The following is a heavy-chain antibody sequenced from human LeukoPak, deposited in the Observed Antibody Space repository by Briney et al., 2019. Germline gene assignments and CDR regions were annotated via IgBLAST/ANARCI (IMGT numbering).Heavy chain of an antibody. Sequence: PGGSLRLSCAASGFTISDYWMSWVRQAPGKGLEWVANIKEDGSEKNYVDSAKGRITISRDNAKNSLYLQMNSLRAEDTAVYYCAANELRFLEWLFPLDYWGQGTLVTVSS. D-gene: IGHD3-3*01. J-gene: IGHJ4*02. CDR3: AANELRFLEWLFPLDY. V-gene: IGHV3-7*03. CDR1: GFTISDYW. CDR2: IKEDGSEK.